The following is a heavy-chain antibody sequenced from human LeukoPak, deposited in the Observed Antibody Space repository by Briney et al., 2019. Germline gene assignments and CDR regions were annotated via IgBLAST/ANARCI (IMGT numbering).Heavy chain of an antibody. CDR2: ISYDGSNK. Sequence: GGSLRLSCAASGFTFSSYGMHWVRQAPGKGLEWVAVISYDGSNKYYADSVKGRFTISRGNSKNTLYLQMNSLRAEDTAVYYCAKVAAAGTIFTHLDYWGQGTLVTVSS. CDR1: GFTFSSYG. J-gene: IGHJ4*02. CDR3: AKVAAAGTIFTHLDY. D-gene: IGHD6-13*01. V-gene: IGHV3-30*18.